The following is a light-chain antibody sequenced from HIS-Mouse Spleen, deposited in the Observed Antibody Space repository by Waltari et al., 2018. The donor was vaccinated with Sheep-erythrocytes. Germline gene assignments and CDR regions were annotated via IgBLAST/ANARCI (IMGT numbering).Light chain of an antibody. CDR3: QQRSNWYT. V-gene: IGKV3-11*01. J-gene: IGKJ2*01. CDR1: QGVSSY. CDR2: DAS. Sequence: EIVLTQSPDTLSLSPWERATLSCRASQGVSSYLAWYQQKPGQAPRLLIYDASNRATGIPARFSGSGSGTDFTRTISSLEPEDFAVYYCQQRSNWYTFGQGTKLEIK.